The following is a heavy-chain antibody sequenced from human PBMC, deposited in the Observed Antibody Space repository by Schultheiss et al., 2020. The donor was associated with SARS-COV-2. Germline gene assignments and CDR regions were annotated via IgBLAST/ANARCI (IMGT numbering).Heavy chain of an antibody. Sequence: SETLSLTCAVSGYSISSGYYWGWIRQPPGKGLEWIGSIYHSGSTYYNPSLESRVTISVDTSKNQFSLKLSSVTAADTAVYYCARDLTPLGVDYWGQGTLVTVSS. CDR2: IYHSGST. V-gene: IGHV4-38-2*02. CDR1: GYSISSGYY. J-gene: IGHJ4*02. D-gene: IGHD3-16*01. CDR3: ARDLTPLGVDY.